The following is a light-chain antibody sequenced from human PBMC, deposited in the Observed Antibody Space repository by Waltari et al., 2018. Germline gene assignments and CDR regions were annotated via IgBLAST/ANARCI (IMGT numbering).Light chain of an antibody. CDR3: QQHGSSPT. V-gene: IGKV3-20*01. CDR2: DTS. Sequence: EIVLTQSPGTLSLSPGERATLSCRGSQSVTTSFLAWYQQQPGQAPRLLIFDTSRRATGIPDRFSGSGYGTDFTLTISRLEPEDFAVYYCQQHGSSPTFGGGTKVEIK. J-gene: IGKJ4*01. CDR1: QSVTTSF.